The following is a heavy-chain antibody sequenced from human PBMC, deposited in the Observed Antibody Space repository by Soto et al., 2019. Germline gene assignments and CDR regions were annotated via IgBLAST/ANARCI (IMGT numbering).Heavy chain of an antibody. D-gene: IGHD3-22*01. Sequence: GGSLRLSCAAAGVTCSDYAMHWVRQAPGKGLEYVSSISTNGGSTHYADSVKGRFTISRDNSKNTQYLQMSSLRADDTAVYYCVKGEYYYDTSGYYPFDYWGQGTLVTVSS. CDR1: GVTCSDYA. CDR3: VKGEYYYDTSGYYPFDY. V-gene: IGHV3-64D*06. CDR2: ISTNGGST. J-gene: IGHJ4*02.